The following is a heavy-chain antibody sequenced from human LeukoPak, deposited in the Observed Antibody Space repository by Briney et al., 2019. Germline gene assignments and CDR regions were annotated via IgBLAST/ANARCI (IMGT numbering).Heavy chain of an antibody. J-gene: IGHJ4*02. V-gene: IGHV3-21*01. CDR1: GFTFSSYS. Sequence: PGGSLRLSCADSGFTFSSYSMNWVRQAPGKGLEWVSSISSSSSYIYYADSVKGRFTISRDNAKKSLYLQMNSLRAEDTAVYYCARAVCSGGSCYRFDYWGQGTLVTVSS. CDR3: ARAVCSGGSCYRFDY. CDR2: ISSSSSYI. D-gene: IGHD2-15*01.